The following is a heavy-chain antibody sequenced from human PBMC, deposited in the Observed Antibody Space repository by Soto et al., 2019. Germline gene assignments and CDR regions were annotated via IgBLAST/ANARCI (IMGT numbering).Heavy chain of an antibody. CDR1: GFTFSSYA. V-gene: IGHV3-30-3*01. CDR3: ARHLWRDDYNWGYFDL. D-gene: IGHD4-4*01. Sequence: QVQLVESGGGVVQPGRSLRLSCAASGFTFSSYAMHWVRQVPGKGLEWVAVISYDGSNKYYADSVKGRFTISRDNSKNTLYLQMNSLRAEDTAVYYCARHLWRDDYNWGYFDLWGRGPLVTVSS. J-gene: IGHJ2*01. CDR2: ISYDGSNK.